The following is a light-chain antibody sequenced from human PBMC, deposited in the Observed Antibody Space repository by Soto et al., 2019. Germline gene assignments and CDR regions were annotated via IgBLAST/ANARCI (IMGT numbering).Light chain of an antibody. Sequence: EIVLTQSPATLSLSPGERATLSCRASQSVSSYLAWYQQKPGQAPRLLIYDASNRATGIPARFSGSGSGTDFTLTISSLEPDDFAVYYFQQRRNWPPLTFGGGTKVAIK. J-gene: IGKJ4*01. CDR1: QSVSSY. V-gene: IGKV3-11*01. CDR3: QQRRNWPPLT. CDR2: DAS.